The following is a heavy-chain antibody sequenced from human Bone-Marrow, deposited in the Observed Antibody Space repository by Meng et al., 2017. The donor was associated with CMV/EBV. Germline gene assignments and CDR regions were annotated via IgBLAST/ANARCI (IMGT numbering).Heavy chain of an antibody. Sequence: GGSLRLSCAASGFTFSSHFMTWVRQAPGKGLEWVANIKHDDSEKNYLDSVKGRFTISRDNAKNSLYLQMSSLRVEDTAVYYCVRGVPTCFNCFQLWGQGTLVTVPS. D-gene: IGHD1-1*01. CDR2: IKHDDSEK. J-gene: IGHJ1*01. CDR3: VRGVPTCFNCFQL. V-gene: IGHV3-7*01. CDR1: GFTFSSHF.